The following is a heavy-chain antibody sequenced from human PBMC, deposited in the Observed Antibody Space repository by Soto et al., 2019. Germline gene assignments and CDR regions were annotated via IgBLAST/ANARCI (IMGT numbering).Heavy chain of an antibody. V-gene: IGHV3-23*01. D-gene: IGHD6-13*01. Sequence: PGGSLRLSCAASVFTFRSYAMSWVRQAPGKGLDWVSTISGSGDSTYYADCVKGRFAISRDNSKNMLDLQMNSLRAEETAVYYCARVASSSSWHIPHFDQWGQGTLVTVSS. CDR3: ARVASSSSWHIPHFDQ. CDR2: ISGSGDST. CDR1: VFTFRSYA. J-gene: IGHJ4*02.